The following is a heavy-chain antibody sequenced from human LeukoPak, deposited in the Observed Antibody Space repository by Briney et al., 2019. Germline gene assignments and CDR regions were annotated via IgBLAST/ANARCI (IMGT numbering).Heavy chain of an antibody. V-gene: IGHV3-74*01. CDR1: GVTFSAYW. D-gene: IGHD4-23*01. Sequence: GGSLRLSCAASGVTFSAYWMHWVRQAPGKGLVWVSRINTDGSSPTYAASVKGRFTISRDNAKNTLYLQMNSLRSDDSAVYYCAKSVAASYYYMDVWGKGTTVTVSS. CDR2: INTDGSSP. J-gene: IGHJ6*03. CDR3: AKSVAASYYYMDV.